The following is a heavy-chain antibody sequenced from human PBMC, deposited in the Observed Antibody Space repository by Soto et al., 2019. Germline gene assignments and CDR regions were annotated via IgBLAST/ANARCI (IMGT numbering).Heavy chain of an antibody. CDR1: GGSFSGYY. V-gene: IGHV4-34*01. J-gene: IGHJ6*02. Sequence: SETLSLTCAVYGGSFSGYYWSWIRQPPGKGLEWIGEINHSGSTNYNPSLKSRVTISVDTSKNQFSLKLSSVTAADTAVYYCERGRRVGSTSYYYYYYGMDVWGQGTSVTVSS. CDR3: ERGRRVGSTSYYYYYYGMDV. CDR2: INHSGST. D-gene: IGHD2-2*01.